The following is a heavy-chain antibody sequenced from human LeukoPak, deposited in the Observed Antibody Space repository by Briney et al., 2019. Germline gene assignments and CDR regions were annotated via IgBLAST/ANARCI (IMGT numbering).Heavy chain of an antibody. D-gene: IGHD1-26*01. CDR2: IYYSGST. J-gene: IGHJ4*02. V-gene: IGHV4-59*12. Sequence: SETLSLTCTVSGGSISSYYWSWIRQPPGKGLEWIGSIYYSGSTYYNPSLKSRVTISVDTSKNQFSLKLSSVTAADTAVYYCARDGTWELLPKVYYFDYWGQGTLVTVSS. CDR3: ARDGTWELLPKVYYFDY. CDR1: GGSISSYY.